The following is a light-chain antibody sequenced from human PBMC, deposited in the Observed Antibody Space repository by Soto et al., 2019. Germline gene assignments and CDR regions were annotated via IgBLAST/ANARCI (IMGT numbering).Light chain of an antibody. CDR1: QSVSSSY. J-gene: IGKJ1*01. V-gene: IGKV3-20*01. CDR3: QQYGSSPGWT. CDR2: GAS. Sequence: DIVLTQSPGTLSLSPGERATLSCRASQSVSSSYLAWHQQKPGQAPRLLIYGASSRATGIPDRFSGSGSGTDFTLTISRLEPEDFAVYYCQQYGSSPGWTFGQGTKV.